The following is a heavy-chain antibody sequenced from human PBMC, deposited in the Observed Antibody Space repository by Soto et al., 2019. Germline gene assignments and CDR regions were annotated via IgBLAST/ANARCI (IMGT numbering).Heavy chain of an antibody. V-gene: IGHV3-33*01. Sequence: QVQLVESGGGVVQPGRSLRLSCAASGFTFSSYGMHWVRQAPGKGLEWVAVIWYDGSNKYYADSVKGRFTISRDNSKNTLYLQMNSLRAEDTAVYYCARDPYSSGRYVREDYYGMDVWGQGTTVTVSS. CDR2: IWYDGSNK. CDR1: GFTFSSYG. J-gene: IGHJ6*02. CDR3: ARDPYSSGRYVREDYYGMDV. D-gene: IGHD6-19*01.